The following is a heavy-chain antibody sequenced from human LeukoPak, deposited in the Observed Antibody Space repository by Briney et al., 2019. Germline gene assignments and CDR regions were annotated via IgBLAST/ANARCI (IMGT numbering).Heavy chain of an antibody. D-gene: IGHD4-17*01. V-gene: IGHV3-66*02. CDR3: ARDYGVYVFDY. CDR1: GFTVSSNY. Sequence: SGGSLRLSCAASGFTVSSNYMSWVRQAPGKGLEWVSVIYSGGSTYYADSVKGRFTISRDNSKNTLYLQMNSLRAEDTAVYYCARDYGVYVFDYWGQGTLVTVSS. J-gene: IGHJ4*02. CDR2: IYSGGST.